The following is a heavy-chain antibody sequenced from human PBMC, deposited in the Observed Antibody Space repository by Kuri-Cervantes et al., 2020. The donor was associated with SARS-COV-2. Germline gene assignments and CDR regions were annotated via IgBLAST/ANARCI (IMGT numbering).Heavy chain of an antibody. CDR2: IYTSGTT. V-gene: IGHV4-61*02. Sequence: SETLSLTCTVSGVSISSGDYYWGWIRQPAGRGLEWIGRIYTSGTTNYNPSLESRVTISVDTSKNQFSLKLSSVTAADTAVYYCARAAEYYFDYWGQGTLVTVSS. J-gene: IGHJ4*02. CDR1: GVSISSGDYY. CDR3: ARAAEYYFDY.